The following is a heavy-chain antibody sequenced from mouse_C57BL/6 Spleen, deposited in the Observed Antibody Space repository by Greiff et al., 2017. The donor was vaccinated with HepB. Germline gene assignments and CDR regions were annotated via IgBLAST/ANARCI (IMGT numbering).Heavy chain of an antibody. CDR3: ARGGSGDRGYYFDY. Sequence: QVHVKQSGAELARPGASVKLSCKASGYTFTSYGISWVKQRTGQGLEWIGEIYPRSGNTYYNEKFKGKATLTADKSSSPAYMELRSLTSEDSAVYFCARGGSGDRGYYFDYWGQGTTLTVSS. V-gene: IGHV1-81*01. D-gene: IGHD3-2*02. CDR2: IYPRSGNT. J-gene: IGHJ2*01. CDR1: GYTFTSYG.